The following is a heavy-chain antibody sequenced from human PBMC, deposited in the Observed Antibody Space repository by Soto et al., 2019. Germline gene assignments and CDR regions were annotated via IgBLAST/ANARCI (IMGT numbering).Heavy chain of an antibody. V-gene: IGHV4-4*02. D-gene: IGHD3-16*01. Sequence: PSETLSLTCAFSCVSISSGNWWTWVRQSPRKGLEYIGEIFHDGTANYYSSFGRRVAMSVDKSKNQFSLRLTSVTAADTAIYYCARLVYDTRLNYLYFDFWGQGALVTVSS. CDR1: CVSISSGNW. J-gene: IGHJ4*02. CDR2: IFHDGTA. CDR3: ARLVYDTRLNYLYFDF.